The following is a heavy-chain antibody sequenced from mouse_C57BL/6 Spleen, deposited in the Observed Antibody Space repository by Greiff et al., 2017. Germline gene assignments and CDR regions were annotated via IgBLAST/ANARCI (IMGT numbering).Heavy chain of an antibody. CDR2: IDPSDSYT. V-gene: IGHV1-69*01. CDR1: GYTFTSYW. J-gene: IGHJ3*01. D-gene: IGHD1-1*01. CDR3: ARAGIYYGSSSAWFAY. Sequence: QVQLKQPGAELVMPGASVKLSCKASGYTFTSYWMHWVKQRPGQGLEWIGEIDPSDSYTNYNQKFKGKSTLTVDKSSSTAYMQLSSLTSEDSAVYYCARAGIYYGSSSAWFAYWGQGTLVTVSA.